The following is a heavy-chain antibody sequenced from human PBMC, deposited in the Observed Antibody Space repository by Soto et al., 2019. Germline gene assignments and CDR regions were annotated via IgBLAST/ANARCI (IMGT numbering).Heavy chain of an antibody. CDR1: GFTVSTNY. CDR2: IYPSGGT. D-gene: IGHD4-17*01. J-gene: IGHJ4*02. CDR3: ARALGDYAFDS. V-gene: IGHV3-53*01. Sequence: EVQLVESGGGLIQPGGSLRLSCAASGFTVSTNYMSWVRQAPGKGLEWVSVIYPSGGTYYADSVKGRFTLSRDNSKDTLYLQINSLRAEDTAVYYCARALGDYAFDSWGQGTLVTVSA.